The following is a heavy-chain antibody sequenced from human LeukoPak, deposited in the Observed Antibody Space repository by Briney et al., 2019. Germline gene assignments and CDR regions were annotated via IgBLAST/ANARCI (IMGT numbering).Heavy chain of an antibody. CDR1: GGSFSGYY. Sequence: PSETLSLTCAVYGGSFSGYYWTWIRQPPGKGLEWIGEINHSGSTNYNPSLKSRVTISVDTSKNQFSLKLSSVTAADTAVYYCARHRNDYGDYRRASGNPNFDYWGQGTLVTVSS. V-gene: IGHV4-34*01. D-gene: IGHD4-17*01. J-gene: IGHJ4*02. CDR2: INHSGST. CDR3: ARHRNDYGDYRRASGNPNFDY.